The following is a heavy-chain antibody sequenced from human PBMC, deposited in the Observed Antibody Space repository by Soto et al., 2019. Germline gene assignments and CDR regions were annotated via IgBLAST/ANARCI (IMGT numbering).Heavy chain of an antibody. CDR3: ARDQTRITMDYDAFDI. J-gene: IGHJ3*02. D-gene: IGHD3-10*01. CDR1: GGTFSSYA. CDR2: IIPIFGTA. Sequence: SVKVSCKASGGTFSSYAISWVRQAPGQGLGWMGGIIPIFGTANYAQKFQGRVTITADESTSTAYMELSSLRSEDTAVYYCARDQTRITMDYDAFDIWGQGTMVTVSS. V-gene: IGHV1-69*13.